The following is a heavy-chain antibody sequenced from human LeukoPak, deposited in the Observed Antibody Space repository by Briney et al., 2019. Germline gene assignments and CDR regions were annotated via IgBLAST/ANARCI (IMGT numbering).Heavy chain of an antibody. D-gene: IGHD6-19*01. CDR2: ISGSGGST. V-gene: IGHV3-23*01. Sequence: GGSLLLPCAASGFIFSSYAMSWVPQAPGKGLEWVSAISGSGGSTYYAHSVKGPFTISRDNSKNTLYLQMNSLRVEDTAVYYCAKDPEYNSGWYLYYWGQGTLVTVSS. CDR3: AKDPEYNSGWYLYY. J-gene: IGHJ4*02. CDR1: GFIFSSYA.